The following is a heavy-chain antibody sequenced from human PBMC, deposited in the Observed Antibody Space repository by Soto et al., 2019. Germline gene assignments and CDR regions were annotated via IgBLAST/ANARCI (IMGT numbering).Heavy chain of an antibody. CDR3: ARVLLGVGPDP. J-gene: IGHJ5*02. V-gene: IGHV1-69*13. D-gene: IGHD3-16*01. CDR1: GGTYSNSA. CDR2: ILPIFGTP. Sequence: VKVSCKASGGTYSNSAIIWVRQAPGQGLEWMGGILPIFGTPNYAQKFQGRLTISADEFSSTAYMELNILRSEDTAVYYCARVLLGVGPDPWGQGTLVTVSS.